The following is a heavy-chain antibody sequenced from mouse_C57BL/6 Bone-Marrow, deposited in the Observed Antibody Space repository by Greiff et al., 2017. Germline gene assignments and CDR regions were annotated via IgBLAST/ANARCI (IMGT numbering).Heavy chain of an antibody. J-gene: IGHJ4*01. CDR3: ARSGASYYRYYYAMDY. CDR2: INPGSGGT. D-gene: IGHD1-2*01. V-gene: IGHV1-54*01. Sequence: QVQLQQSGAELVRPGTSVKVSCKASGYAFTNYLIEWVKQRPGQGLEWIGVINPGSGGTNYNEKFKGKATLTADKSSSTAYMQLSSLTSEDSAVYFCARSGASYYRYYYAMDYWGQGTSVTVSS. CDR1: GYAFTNYL.